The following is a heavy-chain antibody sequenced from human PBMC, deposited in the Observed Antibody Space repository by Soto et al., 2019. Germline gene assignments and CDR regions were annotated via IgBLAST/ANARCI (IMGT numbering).Heavy chain of an antibody. V-gene: IGHV4-59*01. CDR1: GGSISGYY. D-gene: IGHD3-9*01. CDR2: MYNTGST. CDR3: ARAGRYYDILTGDYYGMDV. Sequence: PSETLSLTCTVSGGSISGYYLSWIRQPPGKGLEWIGYMYNTGSTVYNPSFKSRVTISVDTSKNQFSLKLSSVTAADTAVYYCARAGRYYDILTGDYYGMDVWGQGTTVTVSS. J-gene: IGHJ6*02.